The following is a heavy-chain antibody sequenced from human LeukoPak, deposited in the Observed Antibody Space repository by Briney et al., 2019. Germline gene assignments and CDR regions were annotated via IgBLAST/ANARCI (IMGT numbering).Heavy chain of an antibody. J-gene: IGHJ3*02. CDR2: IIPILGIA. CDR1: GGTFSSYA. Sequence: ASVKVSCKASGGTFSSYAISWVRQAPGQGLEWMGRIIPILGIANYAQKFQGRVTITADKSTSTAYMELSILRSEDTAVYYCARDLESSGWYWGHAFDIWGQGTMVTVSS. CDR3: ARDLESSGWYWGHAFDI. V-gene: IGHV1-69*04. D-gene: IGHD6-19*01.